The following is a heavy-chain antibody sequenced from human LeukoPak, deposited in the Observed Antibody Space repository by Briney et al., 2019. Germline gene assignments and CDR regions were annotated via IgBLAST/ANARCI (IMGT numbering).Heavy chain of an antibody. V-gene: IGHV4-34*01. Sequence: PSETLSLTCAVYGGSFSGYYWSRIRQPPGKGLEWIGEINHSGSTNYNPSLKSRVTISVDTSKDQFSLKLSSVTAADTAVYYCARGLVSWNDIYFDYWGQGTLVTVSS. J-gene: IGHJ4*02. CDR2: INHSGST. CDR1: GGSFSGYY. D-gene: IGHD1-1*01. CDR3: ARGLVSWNDIYFDY.